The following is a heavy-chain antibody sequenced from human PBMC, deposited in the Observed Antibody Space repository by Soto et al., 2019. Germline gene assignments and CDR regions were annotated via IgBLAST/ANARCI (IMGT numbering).Heavy chain of an antibody. CDR2: ISAYNGNT. J-gene: IGHJ6*02. V-gene: IGHV1-18*01. Sequence: QVQLVQSGAEVKKPGASVKVSCKASGYTFTSYGISWVRQAPGQGLEWMGWISAYNGNTNYAQKLQGRGTMTTDTATSTAYLELRRLRSDDKAVYYCARDGGPYCSGGSGYLGMDVWGQGTTVTVSS. CDR1: GYTFTSYG. D-gene: IGHD2-15*01. CDR3: ARDGGPYCSGGSGYLGMDV.